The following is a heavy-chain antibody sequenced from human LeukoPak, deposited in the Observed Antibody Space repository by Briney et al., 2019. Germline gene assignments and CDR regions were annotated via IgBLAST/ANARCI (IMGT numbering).Heavy chain of an antibody. CDR3: AREATYGDLPPGMDV. J-gene: IGHJ6*02. Sequence: PGGSLRLSCAASGFTFSSYAMHWVRQAPGKGLEWVAVISYDGSNKYYADSVKGRFTISRDNSKNTLYLQMNSLRAEDTAVYYCAREATYGDLPPGMDVWGQGTTVTVSS. CDR1: GFTFSSYA. CDR2: ISYDGSNK. V-gene: IGHV3-30-3*01. D-gene: IGHD4-17*01.